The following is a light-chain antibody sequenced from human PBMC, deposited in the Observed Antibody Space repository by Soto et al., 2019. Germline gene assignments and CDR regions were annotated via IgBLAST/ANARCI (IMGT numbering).Light chain of an antibody. CDR3: QSYDGNNVV. J-gene: IGLJ3*02. CDR1: SGSIASNH. CDR2: KHN. V-gene: IGLV6-57*04. Sequence: NFMLTQPHSVSESPGKTLTISCTRSSGSIASNHVQWYHQRPGSAPTTVIYKHNQRPSGVPDRFSGSIDSSSNSASLTISGLKTDDEADYYCQSYDGNNVVFGGGTKLTVL.